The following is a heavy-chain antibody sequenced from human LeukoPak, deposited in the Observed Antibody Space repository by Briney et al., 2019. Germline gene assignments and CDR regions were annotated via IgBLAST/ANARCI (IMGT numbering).Heavy chain of an antibody. Sequence: GGSLRLSCAASGFTFDDYAMPWVRQAPGKGLEWVSGISWNSGSIGYADSVKGRFTISRDNAKNSLYLQMNSLRAEDTALYYCAKGGPGIAAAGMMYNWFDPWGQGTLVTVSS. J-gene: IGHJ5*02. CDR3: AKGGPGIAAAGMMYNWFDP. CDR1: GFTFDDYA. CDR2: ISWNSGSI. D-gene: IGHD6-13*01. V-gene: IGHV3-9*01.